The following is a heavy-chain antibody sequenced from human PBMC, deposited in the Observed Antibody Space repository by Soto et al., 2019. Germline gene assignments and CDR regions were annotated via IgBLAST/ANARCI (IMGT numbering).Heavy chain of an antibody. Sequence: QVRLQESGPGLVKPSETLSLTCTVSGGSISSYYWSWIRQPPGKGLEWIGYMYNTGSTIYNPSLKSRVTISVDTSKNQFSLKLNSVTAADTAVYYCARDLWGYCGADCYPLDVWGQGTKVTVSS. V-gene: IGHV4-59*01. CDR1: GGSISSYY. CDR3: ARDLWGYCGADCYPLDV. CDR2: MYNTGST. J-gene: IGHJ6*02. D-gene: IGHD2-21*02.